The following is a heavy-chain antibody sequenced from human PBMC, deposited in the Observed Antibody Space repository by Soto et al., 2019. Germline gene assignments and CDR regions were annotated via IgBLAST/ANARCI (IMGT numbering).Heavy chain of an antibody. D-gene: IGHD4-17*01. Sequence: QLQLQESGPGLVKPSETLSLTCTVSGGSISGTDYYWGWIRQPPGKGLEWIGTIYYSPSTYYNPSLKSRVTISIDTSNNQFFLKVNSVTAADTAVYFCARLLNGAQYLDYWGQGSLVAVSP. CDR1: GGSISGTDYY. V-gene: IGHV4-39*01. J-gene: IGHJ4*02. CDR2: IYYSPST. CDR3: ARLLNGAQYLDY.